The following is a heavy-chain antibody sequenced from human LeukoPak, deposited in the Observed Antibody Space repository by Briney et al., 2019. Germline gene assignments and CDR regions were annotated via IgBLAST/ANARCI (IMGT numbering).Heavy chain of an antibody. CDR1: GFTFSSYE. V-gene: IGHV3-30*04. D-gene: IGHD6-19*01. CDR2: ISYDGSNK. CDR3: ARFRDLAVAGLDY. J-gene: IGHJ4*02. Sequence: GGSLRLSCAASGFTFSSYEMNWVRHAPGKGLEWVAVISYDGSNKYYADSVKGRFTISRDNSKNTLYLQMNSLRAEDTAVYYCARFRDLAVAGLDYWGQGTLVTVSS.